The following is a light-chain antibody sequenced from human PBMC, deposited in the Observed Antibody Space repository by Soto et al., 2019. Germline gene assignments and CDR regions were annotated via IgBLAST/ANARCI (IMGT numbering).Light chain of an antibody. V-gene: IGLV1-44*01. CDR1: SSNIGRNT. CDR2: SSE. Sequence: QSVLTQPPSAPGTPGQRVTISCSGSSSNIGRNTVNWYQHLPGTAPKLLIYSSERRPSGVPARFSASKSGTSASLAISGLQSEDEADYYCAAWDDSLNGLVFGGGTKLTVL. J-gene: IGLJ2*01. CDR3: AAWDDSLNGLV.